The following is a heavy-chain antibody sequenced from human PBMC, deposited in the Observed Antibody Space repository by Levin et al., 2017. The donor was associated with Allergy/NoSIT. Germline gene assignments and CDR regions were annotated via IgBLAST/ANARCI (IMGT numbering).Heavy chain of an antibody. CDR1: GFTFSSYS. CDR3: ARYHYYGSGSYLWYFDL. J-gene: IGHJ2*01. Sequence: GESLKISCAASGFTFSSYSMNWVRQAPGKGLEWVSSISSSSSYIYYADSVKGRFTISRDNAKNSLYLQMNSLRAEDTAVYYCARYHYYGSGSYLWYFDLWGRGTLVTVSS. D-gene: IGHD3-10*01. V-gene: IGHV3-21*01. CDR2: ISSSSSYI.